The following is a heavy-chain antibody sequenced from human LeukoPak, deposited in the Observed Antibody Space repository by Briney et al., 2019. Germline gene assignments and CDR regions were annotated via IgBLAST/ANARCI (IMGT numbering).Heavy chain of an antibody. V-gene: IGHV1-24*01. CDR2: FDPEDGET. J-gene: IGHJ3*02. CDR1: GYTLTELS. D-gene: IGHD3-22*01. CDR3: ATRYYYDSSGKTAPFDI. Sequence: GASVKVSCKVSGYTLTELSMHWVRQAPGKGLEWMGGFDPEDGETIYAQKFQGRVTMTEDTSTDTAYMELSSLRSEDTAVYYCATRYYYDSSGKTAPFDIWGRGTMVTVSS.